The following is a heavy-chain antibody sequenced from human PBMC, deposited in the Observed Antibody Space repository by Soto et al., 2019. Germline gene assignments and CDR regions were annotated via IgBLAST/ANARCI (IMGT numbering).Heavy chain of an antibody. CDR1: GFTFSTYW. D-gene: IGHD3-22*01. V-gene: IGHV3-7*04. CDR2: IKPDGSEK. Sequence: EVQLVESGGGLVQPGGSLRLSCAASGFTFSTYWMSWVRQAPGKGLEWVANIKPDGSEKWYVDSVKGRFTISRDNAKNSVYLQTNSLRGEDTAMYYCARGDYHDSSGHFSDAFDIWGQGTMVTVSS. CDR3: ARGDYHDSSGHFSDAFDI. J-gene: IGHJ3*02.